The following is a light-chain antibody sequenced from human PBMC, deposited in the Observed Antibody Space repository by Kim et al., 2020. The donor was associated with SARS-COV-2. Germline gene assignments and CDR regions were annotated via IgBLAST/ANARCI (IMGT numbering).Light chain of an antibody. Sequence: GQYITISSTSTSSDLGDNNYVSWYQQHPGKAPKLMIYDVINRPSGVSNRFSGSKSAITASLTISGLQAEDEADYYCCSYTSSSTWMFGGGTKLTVL. V-gene: IGLV2-14*03. J-gene: IGLJ3*02. CDR2: DVI. CDR1: SSDLGDNNY. CDR3: CSYTSSSTWM.